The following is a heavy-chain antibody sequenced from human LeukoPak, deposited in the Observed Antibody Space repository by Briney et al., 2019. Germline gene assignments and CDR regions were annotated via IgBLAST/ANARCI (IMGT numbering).Heavy chain of an antibody. CDR3: ARGSPTMVNAFDI. Sequence: GGSLRLSCAASGFTFSSFGMHWVRQAPGKGLEWVAIISFDGSTKYYADAVKGRFTISRDNSKNTLYLQMNSLRAEDTAVYYCARGSPTMVNAFDIWGQGTVVSVSS. CDR2: ISFDGSTK. J-gene: IGHJ3*02. D-gene: IGHD3-10*01. CDR1: GFTFSSFG. V-gene: IGHV3-30*03.